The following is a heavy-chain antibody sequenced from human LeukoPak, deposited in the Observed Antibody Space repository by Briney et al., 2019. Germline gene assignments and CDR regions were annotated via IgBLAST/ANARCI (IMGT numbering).Heavy chain of an antibody. J-gene: IGHJ3*02. D-gene: IGHD2-15*01. CDR1: GFTFSSYE. CDR2: IWYDGSNK. V-gene: IGHV3-30*02. Sequence: GGSLRLSCVASGFTFSSYEMNWVRQAPGKGLEWVTFIWYDGSNKYYADSVKGRFTISRDNSKNTLYLQMNSLRAEDTAVYYCAKDQGLYCLNAFDIWGQGTMVTVSS. CDR3: AKDQGLYCLNAFDI.